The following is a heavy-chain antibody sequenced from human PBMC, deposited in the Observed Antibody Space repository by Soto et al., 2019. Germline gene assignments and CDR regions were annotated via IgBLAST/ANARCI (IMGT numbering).Heavy chain of an antibody. CDR1: GGSFSGYY. Sequence: SETLSLTCAVYGGSFSGYYWSWIRQPPGKGLEWIGEINHSGSTNYNPSLKSRVTISVDTSKNHLSLKLSSVTAADTAVYYCARVRAMITFGGVIAPYMDVWGKGTTVTVSS. CDR3: ARVRAMITFGGVIAPYMDV. V-gene: IGHV4-34*01. J-gene: IGHJ6*03. D-gene: IGHD3-16*02. CDR2: INHSGST.